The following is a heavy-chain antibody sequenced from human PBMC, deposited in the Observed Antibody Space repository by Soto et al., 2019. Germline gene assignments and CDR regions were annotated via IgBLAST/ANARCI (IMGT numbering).Heavy chain of an antibody. CDR1: GFTFNKHG. J-gene: IGHJ4*02. CDR3: AKAHGYSSGWRADS. Sequence: QVQLVESGGGVVQPGRSLRLSCAASGFTFNKHGMHWVRQAPGKGLEWVAVVSYDGSSQYYADSVKGRFTISRDNSKNRVYLQMTTLRREDAAVYYCAKAHGYSSGWRADSWGQGTRVTVSA. CDR2: VSYDGSSQ. D-gene: IGHD6-19*01. V-gene: IGHV3-30*18.